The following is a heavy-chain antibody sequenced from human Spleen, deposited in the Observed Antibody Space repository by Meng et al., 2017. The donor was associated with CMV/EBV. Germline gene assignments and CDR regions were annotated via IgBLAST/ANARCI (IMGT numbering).Heavy chain of an antibody. V-gene: IGHV4-30-4*08. CDR3: ARISTLYWNLHL. J-gene: IGHJ2*01. CDR2: IDHSGIT. Sequence: QVQRQDSGPGLVKPSQVLSLTCTVSGDSISSGDHYWSWIRQPPGKGLEWIGHIDHSGITYYNPSLESRVTISVDTSKKRFSLTLNSVTAADTAVYYCARISTLYWNLHLWGPGTLVTVSS. CDR1: GDSISSGDHY.